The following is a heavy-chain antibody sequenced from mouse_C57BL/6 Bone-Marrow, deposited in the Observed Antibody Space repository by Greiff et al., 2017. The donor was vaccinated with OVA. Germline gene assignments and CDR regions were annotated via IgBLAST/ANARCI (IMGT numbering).Heavy chain of an antibody. Sequence: DVHLVESGGGLVQPGGSLKLSCAASGFTLSDYGMAWVRQAPRKGPEWVAFISNLTYSIYYADTVTGRFTISRENAKNTLYLEMSSLRSEDTAMYYCARLVWGTGTTVTVSS. V-gene: IGHV5-15*01. J-gene: IGHJ1*03. CDR3: ARLV. CDR1: GFTLSDYG. CDR2: ISNLTYSI.